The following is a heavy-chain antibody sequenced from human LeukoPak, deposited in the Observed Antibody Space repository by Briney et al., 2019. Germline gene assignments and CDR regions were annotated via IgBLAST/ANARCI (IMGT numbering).Heavy chain of an antibody. CDR1: GGSISSSSYY. D-gene: IGHD4-11*01. V-gene: IGHV4-39*07. CDR3: ASVTNSICYYYYYMDV. J-gene: IGHJ6*03. CDR2: IYYSGST. Sequence: SETLSLTCTVSGGSISSSSYYWGWIRQPPGKGLEWIGSIYYSGSTYYNPSLKSRVTISVDTSKNQFSLKLSSVTAADTAVYYCASVTNSICYYYYYMDVWGKGTTVTVSS.